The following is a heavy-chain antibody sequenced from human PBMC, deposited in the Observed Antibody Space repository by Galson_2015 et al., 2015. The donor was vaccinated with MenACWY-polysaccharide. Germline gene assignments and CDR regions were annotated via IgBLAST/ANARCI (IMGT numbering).Heavy chain of an antibody. D-gene: IGHD3-22*01. CDR2: MNPNSGYT. Sequence: SVKVSCKASGYIFANYDINWVRQAPGQGLEWMGWMNPNSGYTGYAQKFEGRVTMTRNTSISTAYMELSSLRSEDTAVYYCARDYESGVYSYMHVSGNETTVIVSS. V-gene: IGHV1-8*01. J-gene: IGHJ6*03. CDR3: ARDYESGVYSYMHV. CDR1: GYIFANYD.